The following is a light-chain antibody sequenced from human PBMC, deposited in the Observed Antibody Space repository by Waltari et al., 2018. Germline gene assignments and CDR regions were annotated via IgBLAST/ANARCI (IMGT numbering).Light chain of an antibody. CDR3: SSYAHNNHFV. CDR1: NSDVGAYNY. V-gene: IGLV2-8*01. J-gene: IGLJ1*01. Sequence: QSVLTQPPSATGSPGQSVTISCTGTNSDVGAYNYVSWSQQPPGKVPKRFMYEVTQGPSGVPDRFSGSKSGNTASLTVSGLQADDEADYYCSSYAHNNHFVFGTGTKVTVL. CDR2: EVT.